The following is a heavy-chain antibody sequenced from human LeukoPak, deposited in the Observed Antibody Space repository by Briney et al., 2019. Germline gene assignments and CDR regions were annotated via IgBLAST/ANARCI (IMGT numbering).Heavy chain of an antibody. J-gene: IGHJ3*02. Sequence: PGGSLRLSCAASGFTFSSYGMHWVRQAPGKGLEWVAVIWYDGSNKYYADSVKGRFTISRDNSKNTLYLQMNSLRAEDTAVYYCARESQLERRGEAFDIWGQGTMVTVSS. CDR3: ARESQLERRGEAFDI. D-gene: IGHD1-1*01. CDR1: GFTFSSYG. V-gene: IGHV3-33*01. CDR2: IWYDGSNK.